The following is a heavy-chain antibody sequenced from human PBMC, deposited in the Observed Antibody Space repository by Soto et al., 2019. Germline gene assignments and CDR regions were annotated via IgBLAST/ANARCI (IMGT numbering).Heavy chain of an antibody. CDR3: ARFSRGEYYFDY. Sequence: SETLSLTCAVYGGSFSGHYWSWIRQPPGKGLEWIGEINHSGSTNYNPSLKSRVTISVDTSKNQFSLKLSSVTAADTAVYYCARFSRGEYYFDYWGQGTLVTVSS. V-gene: IGHV4-34*01. CDR1: GGSFSGHY. D-gene: IGHD3-16*01. CDR2: INHSGST. J-gene: IGHJ4*02.